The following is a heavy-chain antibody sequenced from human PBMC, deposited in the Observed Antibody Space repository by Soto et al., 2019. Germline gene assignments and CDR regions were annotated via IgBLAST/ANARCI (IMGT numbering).Heavy chain of an antibody. CDR1: GFTFSSYA. J-gene: IGHJ4*02. CDR3: ARVTTFYDILTSSYALNYFDY. CDR2: IYAGGNT. V-gene: IGHV3-53*01. D-gene: IGHD3-9*01. Sequence: GSLRLSCAASGFTFSSYAMHWFRQAPWKWLECVSVIYAGGNTYYADSVKGRFTISSDKSKNTLYLQMNNLRAEDTAVYYCARVTTFYDILTSSYALNYFDYWGQGTRVTVS.